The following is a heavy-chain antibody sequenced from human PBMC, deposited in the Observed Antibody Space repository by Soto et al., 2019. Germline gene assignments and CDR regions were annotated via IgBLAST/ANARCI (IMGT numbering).Heavy chain of an antibody. CDR1: GYTFTGYY. V-gene: IGHV1-2*04. CDR3: ARAHCGGDCYSGVDY. CDR2: INPNSGGT. Sequence: GASVKVSRKASGYTFTGYYMHWVRQAPGQGLEWMGWINPNSGGTNYAQKFQGWVTMTRDTSISTAYMELSRLRSDDTAVYYCARAHCGGDCYSGVDYWGQGTLVTVSS. J-gene: IGHJ4*02. D-gene: IGHD2-21*02.